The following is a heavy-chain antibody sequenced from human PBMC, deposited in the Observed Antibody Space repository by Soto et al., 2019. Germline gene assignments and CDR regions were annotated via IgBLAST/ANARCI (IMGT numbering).Heavy chain of an antibody. V-gene: IGHV1-18*01. Sequence: QVPLVQSGGEVKKPGASVKVSCKTSGYTFTTYGISWVRQAPGQGLEWVGWISAYSGKTHYAQKFQGKVTMTTDTSTNTAYLELRSLRSDDTAVYYCARDPYLGDHQHWGQGTLVTVSS. CDR1: GYTFTTYG. D-gene: IGHD3-16*01. J-gene: IGHJ4*02. CDR2: ISAYSGKT. CDR3: ARDPYLGDHQH.